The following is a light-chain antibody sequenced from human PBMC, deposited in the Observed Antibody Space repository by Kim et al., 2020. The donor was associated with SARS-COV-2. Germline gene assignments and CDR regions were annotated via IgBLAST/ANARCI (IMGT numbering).Light chain of an antibody. CDR3: ATWDNDLNAWV. CDR2: NDG. Sequence: ELTQPPSASGTPGQRVTISCSGSWTNVGSQIVNWFQQLPGTAPKLLVYNDGQRPSAVPVRFSGSRSGSSASLAISGSQSADEDDYYCATWDNDLNAWVFGGGTKVTVL. J-gene: IGLJ3*02. V-gene: IGLV1-44*01. CDR1: WTNVGSQI.